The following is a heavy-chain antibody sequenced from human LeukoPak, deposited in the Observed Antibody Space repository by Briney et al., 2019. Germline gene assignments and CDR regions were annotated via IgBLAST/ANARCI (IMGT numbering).Heavy chain of an antibody. CDR3: AKEAGYSGSSHYYYDY. J-gene: IGHJ4*02. CDR1: GFTFSSYA. Sequence: GGSLRLSCAASGFTFSSYAMSWVRQAPGKGLEWVSAIGGSGGSTYYADSVKGRFTISRDNSKDTLYLQMNSLRAEDTAVFYCAKEAGYSGSSHYYYDYWGQGTLVTVSS. V-gene: IGHV3-23*01. D-gene: IGHD3-22*01. CDR2: IGGSGGST.